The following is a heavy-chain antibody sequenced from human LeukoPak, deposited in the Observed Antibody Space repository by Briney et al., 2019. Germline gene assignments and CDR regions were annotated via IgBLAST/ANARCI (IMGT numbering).Heavy chain of an antibody. CDR2: IWSDGSNQ. J-gene: IGHJ4*02. CDR3: ARDAQRGFDYSNSLEY. Sequence: PGGSLRLSCAAAGFTFNHYCMHWVRQAPGKGLQWVAVIWSDGSNQYYGDSVKGRFTISRDDSGNTVYLQMNSLRPEDTGVYYCARDAQRGFDYSNSLEYWGQGTPVTVST. D-gene: IGHD4-11*01. V-gene: IGHV3-33*01. CDR1: GFTFNHYC.